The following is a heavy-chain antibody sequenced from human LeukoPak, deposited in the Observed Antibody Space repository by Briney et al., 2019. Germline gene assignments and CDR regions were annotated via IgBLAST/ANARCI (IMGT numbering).Heavy chain of an antibody. Sequence: GGSLRLSCAASGFTFSSYGMHWVRQAPGKGLEWVAVISYDGSNKYYADSVKGRFTISRGNSKNTLYLQMNSLRAEDTAVYYCAKLGAMVRGYWGQGTLVTVSS. J-gene: IGHJ4*02. D-gene: IGHD3-10*01. V-gene: IGHV3-30*18. CDR1: GFTFSSYG. CDR3: AKLGAMVRGY. CDR2: ISYDGSNK.